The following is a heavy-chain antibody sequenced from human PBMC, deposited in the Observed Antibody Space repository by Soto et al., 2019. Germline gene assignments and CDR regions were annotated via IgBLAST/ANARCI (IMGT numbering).Heavy chain of an antibody. Sequence: QVQLVQSGPEVKKPGASVKVSCKASGYTFGSYGIAWVRQAPGQGLEWMGWISGYNGETNYAQNLPGRVTMTIDTSTSTAYMELRSLRSDDTAVYYCARDASYPPHNRFDPWGQGTLVTVAS. CDR2: ISGYNGET. D-gene: IGHD3-10*01. J-gene: IGHJ5*02. V-gene: IGHV1-18*04. CDR1: GYTFGSYG. CDR3: ARDASYPPHNRFDP.